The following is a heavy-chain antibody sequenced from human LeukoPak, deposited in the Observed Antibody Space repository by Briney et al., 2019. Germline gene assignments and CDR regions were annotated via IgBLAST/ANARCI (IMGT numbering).Heavy chain of an antibody. CDR3: ARESSGGSFDY. D-gene: IGHD2-15*01. Sequence: KPSETLSLTCTVSGGSISSYYWSWIRQPPGKGLEWIGYIYSSGSTNYNPSLKSRVTISVDTSKNQFSLKLSSVTTADTAACYCARESSGGSFDYWGQGTLVTVSS. J-gene: IGHJ4*02. CDR1: GGSISSYY. CDR2: IYSSGST. V-gene: IGHV4-59*01.